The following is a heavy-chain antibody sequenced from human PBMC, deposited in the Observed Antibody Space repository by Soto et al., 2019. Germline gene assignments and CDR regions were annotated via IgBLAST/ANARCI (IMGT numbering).Heavy chain of an antibody. D-gene: IGHD3-10*01. Sequence: GGSLRLSCAASGFTFSSYAMSWVRQAPGKGLEWVSAISGSGGSTYYADYVKGRFTISRDNSKNTLYLQMNSLRAEDTAVYYCAKDLYYGSGSYYNLADYWGQGTLVTVSS. CDR2: ISGSGGST. CDR3: AKDLYYGSGSYYNLADY. J-gene: IGHJ4*02. V-gene: IGHV3-23*01. CDR1: GFTFSSYA.